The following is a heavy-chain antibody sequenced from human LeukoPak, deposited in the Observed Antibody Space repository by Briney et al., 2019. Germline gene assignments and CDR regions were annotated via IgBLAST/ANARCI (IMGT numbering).Heavy chain of an antibody. D-gene: IGHD2-21*01. Sequence: ASVKVSCKASGYSYISYGITWVRQAPGQGLEWMGWISAYNGNTKYAQKVEGRVTMTTDTSTSTAYMELRSLRSDDTAVYYCAREPPRVMIADYFDYWGQGTLVTVSS. CDR3: AREPPRVMIADYFDY. V-gene: IGHV1-18*01. CDR1: GYSYISYG. J-gene: IGHJ4*02. CDR2: ISAYNGNT.